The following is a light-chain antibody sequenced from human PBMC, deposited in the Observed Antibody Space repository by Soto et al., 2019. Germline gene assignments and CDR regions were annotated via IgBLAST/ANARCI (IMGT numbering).Light chain of an antibody. CDR2: HAS. J-gene: IGKJ4*01. Sequence: EIVLTQSPATLSLSPGERATLSCRASQSVSSYLAWYQQKPGQAPRLLIYHASNRATGIPARFSGSGSGTDFTLTISSLEPEDFAVYYCQQRSNWPFLTFGGGTKVEIK. CDR1: QSVSSY. CDR3: QQRSNWPFLT. V-gene: IGKV3-11*01.